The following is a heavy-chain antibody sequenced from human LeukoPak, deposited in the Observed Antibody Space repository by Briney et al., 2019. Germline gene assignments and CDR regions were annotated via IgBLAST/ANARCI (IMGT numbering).Heavy chain of an antibody. CDR3: TTVSGFRFDP. CDR1: GFTFNTYS. V-gene: IGHV3-48*02. J-gene: IGHJ5*02. Sequence: GGSLRLSCAASGFTFNTYSMNWVRQAPGKGLEWVSYISSSSGTIYYADSVKGRFSISRGNAKNSLYLQMNSLRDEDTAVYYCTTVSGFRFDPWGQGTLVTVSS. D-gene: IGHD1-1*01. CDR2: ISSSSGTI.